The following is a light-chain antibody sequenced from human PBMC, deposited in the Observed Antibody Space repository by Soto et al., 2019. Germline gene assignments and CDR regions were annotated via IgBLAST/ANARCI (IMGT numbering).Light chain of an antibody. Sequence: EIVLTQSPGTLSLSPGERATLSCRTSQSVSSSYLAWYQQKPGQAPRLLMYGASSRATGIPDRFSGSGSGTDFTITISRMGTEDLAVYFCKQYGSSPWTFGIGTKVDI. V-gene: IGKV3-20*01. CDR1: QSVSSSY. J-gene: IGKJ1*01. CDR3: KQYGSSPWT. CDR2: GAS.